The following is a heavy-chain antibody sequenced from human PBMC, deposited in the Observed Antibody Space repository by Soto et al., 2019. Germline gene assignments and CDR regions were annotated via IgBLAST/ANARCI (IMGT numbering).Heavy chain of an antibody. Sequence: LSLTCTVSGGSISSYYWSWIRQPPGKGLEWIGYIYYSGSTNYNPSLKSRVTISVDTSKNQFSLKLSSVTAADTAVYYCARWVKSPRIFGVVTHSYGMDVWGQGTTVTVSS. CDR3: ARWVKSPRIFGVVTHSYGMDV. J-gene: IGHJ6*02. CDR1: GGSISSYY. CDR2: IYYSGST. D-gene: IGHD3-3*01. V-gene: IGHV4-59*01.